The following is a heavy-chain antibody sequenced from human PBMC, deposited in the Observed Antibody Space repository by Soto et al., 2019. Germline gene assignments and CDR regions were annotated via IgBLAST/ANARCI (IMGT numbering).Heavy chain of an antibody. CDR3: ARDPRPPSGWLGFWEYGMDV. J-gene: IGHJ6*02. CDR1: GYTFTGNY. CDR2: VNPDNGGT. D-gene: IGHD3-3*01. Sequence: QVHLVQSGPEVKKPGASVKVSCKASGYTFTGNYIHWVRQAPGQGLEWMGWVNPDNGGTTSAQKFQGRVTMTRYTSVSTAYRELSRLPSDDTAVYYCARDPRPPSGWLGFWEYGMDVWGQGTTVTVSS. V-gene: IGHV1-2*02.